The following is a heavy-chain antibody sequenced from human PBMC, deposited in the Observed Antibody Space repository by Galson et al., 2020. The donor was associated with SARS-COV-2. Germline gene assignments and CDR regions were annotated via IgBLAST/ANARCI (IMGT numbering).Heavy chain of an antibody. J-gene: IGHJ4*02. CDR2: IYSDETTT. CDR3: ARGKSYYDTSGSRLSY. D-gene: IGHD3-22*01. Sequence: GESLKISFAASGFTFTDFWMHWVRQAPGKGLVWVSRIYSDETTTTYADSVKGRFIVSRDNAKSTVYLQMNSLRAEDTAVYYCARGKSYYDTSGSRLSYWGRGTLVTVFS. CDR1: GFTFTDFW. V-gene: IGHV3-74*01.